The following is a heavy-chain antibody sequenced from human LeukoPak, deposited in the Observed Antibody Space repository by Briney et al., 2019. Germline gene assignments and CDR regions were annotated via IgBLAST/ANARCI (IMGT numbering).Heavy chain of an antibody. CDR3: ARVTYYGSGIDY. J-gene: IGHJ4*02. CDR1: GFTFSNYW. V-gene: IGHV3-7*01. CDR2: IKQDGSEK. Sequence: GGSLRLSCAVSGFTFSNYWMSWVRQAPGKGLEWVANIKQDGSEKYYADSVKGRFTISRDNAKNSLYLQMNSLRAEDTAVYYCARVTYYGSGIDYWGQGTLVTVSS. D-gene: IGHD3-10*01.